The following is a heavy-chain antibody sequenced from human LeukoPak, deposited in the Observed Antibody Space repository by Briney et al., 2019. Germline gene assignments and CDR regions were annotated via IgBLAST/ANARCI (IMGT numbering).Heavy chain of an antibody. J-gene: IGHJ4*02. CDR3: ARGYYYDSSGYFLDF. V-gene: IGHV4-59*01. Sequence: SETLSLTCTVSGGSISTYYWSWIWQSPGRGLEWIGYIYYSGITKYNPSLKSRVTISVDTSTNQFSLRLSSVTAADTAVYYCARGYYYDSSGYFLDFWGQGTLVTVSS. CDR1: GGSISTYY. D-gene: IGHD3-22*01. CDR2: IYYSGIT.